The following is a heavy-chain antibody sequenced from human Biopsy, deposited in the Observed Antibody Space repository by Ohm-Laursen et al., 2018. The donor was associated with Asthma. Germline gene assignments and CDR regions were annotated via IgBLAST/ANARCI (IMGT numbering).Heavy chain of an antibody. Sequence: SVKVSCKSSGYNFISFAIHWVRQAPGQRLEWMGWVNTGNGDTKYSQKFQGRVTVTRDTSASTACMELRSLRSEDTATYYCARTYYDFLTGQVKDVFGVWGQGTMVTVSS. V-gene: IGHV1-3*04. CDR2: VNTGNGDT. J-gene: IGHJ3*01. CDR3: ARTYYDFLTGQVKDVFGV. CDR1: GYNFISFA. D-gene: IGHD3-9*01.